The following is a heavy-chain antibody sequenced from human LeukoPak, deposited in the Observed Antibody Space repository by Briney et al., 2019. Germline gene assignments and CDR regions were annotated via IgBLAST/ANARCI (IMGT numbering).Heavy chain of an antibody. CDR1: GYTFTDYY. CDR3: ATSYQPLLYGFDY. J-gene: IGHJ4*02. D-gene: IGHD2-2*02. Sequence: GASVKVSCKASGYTFTDYYMHWVRQAPGQGLEWMGWISPNSGGANYAQKFQGRVTMTRDTSISTAYMELSRLRSDDTAVYYCATSYQPLLYGFDYWGQGTLVTVSS. V-gene: IGHV1-2*02. CDR2: ISPNSGGA.